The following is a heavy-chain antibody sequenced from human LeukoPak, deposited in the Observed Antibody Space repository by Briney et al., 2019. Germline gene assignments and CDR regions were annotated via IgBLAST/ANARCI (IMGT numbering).Heavy chain of an antibody. D-gene: IGHD6-19*01. CDR3: ARTAVTAVAGTSNWFDP. CDR2: INHSGST. Sequence: KPSETLSLTCAVYGGSFRGYYWSWIRQPPGKGLEWIGEINHSGSTNYNPSLKSRVTISVDTSKNQFSLKLSSVTAADTAVYYCARTAVTAVAGTSNWFDPWGQGTLVTVSS. V-gene: IGHV4-34*01. CDR1: GGSFRGYY. J-gene: IGHJ5*02.